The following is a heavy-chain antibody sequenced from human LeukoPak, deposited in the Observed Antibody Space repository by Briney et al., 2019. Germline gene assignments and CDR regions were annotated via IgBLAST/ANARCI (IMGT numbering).Heavy chain of an antibody. V-gene: IGHV3-66*01. J-gene: IGHJ4*02. CDR1: GFTVSSNY. CDR3: ASISDLLYYFDS. Sequence: GGSLRLSCAASGFTVSSNYMSWVRQAPGKGLEWVSVSYTGGNTHYADSVKGRFTLSRDNSTNTVYLQMNSLRVEDTAMYYCASISDLLYYFDSWGQGTLVTVSS. CDR2: SYTGGNT.